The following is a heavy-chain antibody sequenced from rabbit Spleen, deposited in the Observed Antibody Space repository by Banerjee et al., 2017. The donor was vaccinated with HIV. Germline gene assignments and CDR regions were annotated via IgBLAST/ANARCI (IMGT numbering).Heavy chain of an antibody. D-gene: IGHD1-1*01. CDR1: GFTLSSYYM. CDR3: VRGASGSGYYSL. J-gene: IGHJ4*01. V-gene: IGHV1S45*01. Sequence: QEQLEESAGGLVQPGGSLKLSCKASGFTLSSYYMNWVRQAPGKGLEWIACIYAGSSGDTYYASWAKGRFTISKTASTTVTLQMTSLTAADTATYFCVRGASGSGYYSLWGPGTLVTVS. CDR2: IYAGSSGDT.